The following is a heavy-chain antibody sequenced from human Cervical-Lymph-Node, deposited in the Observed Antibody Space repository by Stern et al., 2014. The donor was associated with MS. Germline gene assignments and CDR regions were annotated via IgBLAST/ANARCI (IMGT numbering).Heavy chain of an antibody. D-gene: IGHD4-17*01. CDR1: GFIFNYYG. V-gene: IGHV3-30*03. CDR3: ASRYDYGDYIY. Sequence: VQLVESGGGVVQPGRSLRLSCAASGFIFNYYGMHWVRQAPGKGLQWVAVISNDGSSRDYADSVKGRFTISRDNSKNTLSLQMNSLRVEDTGVYYCASRYDYGDYIYWGQGTLVTVSS. CDR2: ISNDGSSR. J-gene: IGHJ4*02.